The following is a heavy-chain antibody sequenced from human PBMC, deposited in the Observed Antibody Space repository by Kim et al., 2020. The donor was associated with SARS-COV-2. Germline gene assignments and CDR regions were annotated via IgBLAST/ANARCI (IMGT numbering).Heavy chain of an antibody. J-gene: IGHJ3*02. Sequence: SETLSLTCTVSGGSISSGGYYWIWIRQHPGKGLEWIGYIYYSGSTYYNPSLKSRVTISVDTSKNQFSLKLSSVTAADTGVYYCARAQGRTIFGVVIIVNAFATWAKGTMVPVPS. CDR2: IYYSGST. CDR1: GGSISSGGYY. CDR3: ARAQGRTIFGVVIIVNAFAT. V-gene: IGHV4-31*03. D-gene: IGHD3-3*01.